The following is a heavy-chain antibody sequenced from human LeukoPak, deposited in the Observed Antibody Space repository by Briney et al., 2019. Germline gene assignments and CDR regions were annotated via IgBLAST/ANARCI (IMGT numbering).Heavy chain of an antibody. D-gene: IGHD5-24*01. CDR3: AREERQGDYFDY. CDR1: GFTFSSYW. V-gene: IGHV3-74*01. Sequence: GGSLRLSCAASGFTFSSYWMHWVRQAPGKGLVWVSRINSDGSSTSYADSVKGRFTISRDNAKNTLYLQMNSLRAEDTAVYYCAREERQGDYFDYWGQGTLVTVSS. J-gene: IGHJ4*02. CDR2: INSDGSST.